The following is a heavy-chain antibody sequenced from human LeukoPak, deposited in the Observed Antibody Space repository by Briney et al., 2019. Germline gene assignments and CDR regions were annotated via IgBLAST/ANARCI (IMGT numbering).Heavy chain of an antibody. CDR1: GFTFSSFD. CDR2: ISGSGGGT. D-gene: IGHD3-22*01. J-gene: IGHJ4*02. Sequence: GGSLRLSCAASGFTFSSFDMHWVRQAPGKGLEWVSGISGSGGGTYYADSVKGRFTISRDNSKNTLYLQMNSLSAEDTAVYCCARDSSGYAELDYWGQGTLVTVAS. V-gene: IGHV3-23*01. CDR3: ARDSSGYAELDY.